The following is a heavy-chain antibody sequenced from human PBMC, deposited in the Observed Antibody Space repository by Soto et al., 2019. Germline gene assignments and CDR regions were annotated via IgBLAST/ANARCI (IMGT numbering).Heavy chain of an antibody. Sequence: GESLKISCNGSGYSFTNYWISWVRQMPGKGLEWMGRIDPSDSYTNYSPSFQGHVTISADKSISTAYLQWSSLKASDTAMYYCAFTYNSSGHGMDVWGQGTKVTVSS. V-gene: IGHV5-10-1*01. CDR1: GYSFTNYW. J-gene: IGHJ6*02. CDR3: AFTYNSSGHGMDV. D-gene: IGHD6-13*01. CDR2: IDPSDSYT.